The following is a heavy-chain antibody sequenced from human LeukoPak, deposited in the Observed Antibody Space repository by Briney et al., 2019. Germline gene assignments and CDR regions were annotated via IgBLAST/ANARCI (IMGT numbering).Heavy chain of an antibody. J-gene: IGHJ4*02. Sequence: GGSLRLSCSASGFTFSASAMHWVRQAPGKGLEYVSVVSSSGVNTYYADSARGRFTISRDNFKSTVYLQMSSLRAEDTAVYYCVKEDNHSPGGDYWGQGTLVTVSS. CDR1: GFTFSASA. V-gene: IGHV3-64D*09. D-gene: IGHD1-14*01. CDR2: VSSSGVNT. CDR3: VKEDNHSPGGDY.